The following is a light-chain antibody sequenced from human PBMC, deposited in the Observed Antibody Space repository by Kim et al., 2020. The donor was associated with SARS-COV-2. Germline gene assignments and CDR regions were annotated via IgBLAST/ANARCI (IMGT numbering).Light chain of an antibody. CDR3: CSTSNTLDYV. J-gene: IGLJ1*01. Sequence: QSALTQPVSMSGSPGQSITISCSGTSGDIGNSNSVSWYQQHSGEAPRLITYDVRDRPSGVSARFSGSKSANMASLTISGLRSEDEADYYCCSTSNTLDYVFGSGTKVTVL. CDR2: DVR. V-gene: IGLV2-14*03. CDR1: SGDIGNSNS.